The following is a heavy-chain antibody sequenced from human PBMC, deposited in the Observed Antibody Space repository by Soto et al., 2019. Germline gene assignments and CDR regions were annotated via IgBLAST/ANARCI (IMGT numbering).Heavy chain of an antibody. V-gene: IGHV3-23*01. CDR1: GFTFSSYA. Sequence: GGSLRLSCAASGFTFSSYAMSWVRQAPGKGLEWVSAISGSGGSTYYADSVKGRFTISRDNSKNTLYLQMNSLRAEDTAVYYCAKSPPRLDFWSGYCYDYWGQGTLVTVSS. CDR3: AKSPPRLDFWSGYCYDY. CDR2: ISGSGGST. D-gene: IGHD3-3*01. J-gene: IGHJ4*02.